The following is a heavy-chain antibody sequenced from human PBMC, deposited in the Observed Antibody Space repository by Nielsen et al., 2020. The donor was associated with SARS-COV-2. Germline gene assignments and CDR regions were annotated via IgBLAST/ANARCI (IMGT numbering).Heavy chain of an antibody. CDR3: ARDLPRTRIAVAGTWFDP. CDR2: IYYSGST. J-gene: IGHJ5*02. V-gene: IGHV4-59*12. D-gene: IGHD6-19*01. CDR1: GGSISSYY. Sequence: SETLSLTCTVSGGSISSYYWSWIRQLPGKGLEWIGYIYYSGSTNYNPSLKSRVTISVDTSKNQFSLKLSSVTAADTAVYYCARDLPRTRIAVAGTWFDPWGQGTLVTVSS.